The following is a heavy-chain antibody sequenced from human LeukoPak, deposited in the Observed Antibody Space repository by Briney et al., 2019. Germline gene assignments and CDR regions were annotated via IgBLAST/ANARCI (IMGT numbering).Heavy chain of an antibody. CDR2: INPNSGGT. J-gene: IGHJ5*02. CDR3: ARALIQGSGGWFDP. V-gene: IGHV1-2*02. Sequence: ASVKVSCKASGYTFTGYYMHWVRQAPGQGLEWMGWINPNSGGTNYAQKFQGRVTMTRDTSISTAYMELSRLRSEDTAVYYCARALIQGSGGWFDPWGQGTLVTVSS. CDR1: GYTFTGYY. D-gene: IGHD2-15*01.